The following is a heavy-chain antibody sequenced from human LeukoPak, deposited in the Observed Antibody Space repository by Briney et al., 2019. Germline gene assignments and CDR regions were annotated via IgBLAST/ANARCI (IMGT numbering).Heavy chain of an antibody. V-gene: IGHV3-53*01. CDR3: AREIVVVPAAIGWFDP. CDR1: GFTVSSNY. J-gene: IGHJ5*02. CDR2: IYSGGST. D-gene: IGHD2-2*01. Sequence: PGGSLRLSCAASGFTVSSNYMSWVRQAPGKGLEWVSVIYSGGSTYYADSVKGRFTISRDNSKNTLYLQMNSLRAEDTAVYYCAREIVVVPAAIGWFDPWGQGTLVTVSS.